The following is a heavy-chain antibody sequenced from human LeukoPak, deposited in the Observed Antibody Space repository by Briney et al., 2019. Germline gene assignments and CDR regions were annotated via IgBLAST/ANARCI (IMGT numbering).Heavy chain of an antibody. CDR3: ARVFGGHEIGF. J-gene: IGHJ4*02. Sequence: ASVKVSCKASGYTFTSFDINWVRQATGQGLEWMGWMNPNRGNTGFAQKFQGRVAMTRNTSIDTAYMELSGLRSEDTAVYYCARVFGGHEIGFWGQGTLVTVSS. CDR2: MNPNRGNT. D-gene: IGHD5-12*01. V-gene: IGHV1-8*01. CDR1: GYTFTSFD.